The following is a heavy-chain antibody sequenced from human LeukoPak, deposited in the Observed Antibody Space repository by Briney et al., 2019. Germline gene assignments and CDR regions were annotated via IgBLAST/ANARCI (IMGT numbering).Heavy chain of an antibody. CDR1: GGSFSGYY. D-gene: IGHD2-15*01. Sequence: SETLSLTCAVYGGSFSGYYWSWIRQPPGKGLEWIGEINHSGSTNYKPSLKSRVTISVDTSKNQFSLKLSSVTPAGTAVYYCARGRWRRGQHSVYCGQGTLVTVSS. V-gene: IGHV4-34*01. CDR3: ARGRWRRGQHSVY. J-gene: IGHJ4*02. CDR2: INHSGST.